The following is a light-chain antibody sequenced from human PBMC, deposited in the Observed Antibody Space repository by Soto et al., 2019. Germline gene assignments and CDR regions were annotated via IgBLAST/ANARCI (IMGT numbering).Light chain of an antibody. CDR1: QSVSTSY. CDR2: GAS. CDR3: QHYGDSLTWT. J-gene: IGKJ1*01. Sequence: EIVLTQSPGTLSLSPGERATLSCRASQSVSTSYLAWYQQKPGQAPRLLIYGASSRATGIPDRFSGSGSGTDFTLTISRLEPGDFAVYHCQHYGDSLTWTFGQGTKVDIK. V-gene: IGKV3-20*01.